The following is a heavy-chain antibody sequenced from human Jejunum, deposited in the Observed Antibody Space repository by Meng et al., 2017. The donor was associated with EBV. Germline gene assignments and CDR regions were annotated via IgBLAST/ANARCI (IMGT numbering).Heavy chain of an antibody. D-gene: IGHD2-15*01. J-gene: IGHJ4*02. Sequence: QVQLVQSWAEVKEPGASVKVSCKASGYTFNSYAIHWVRQAPGQRLEWMGWIHTDNGGTKYSQEFQDRVTITRDTSASTAYMEISSLRSEDTAVYYCVKKGTRLTTHGYHFDYWGQGTLVTVFS. CDR3: VKKGTRLTTHGYHFDY. CDR2: IHTDNGGT. CDR1: GYTFNSYA. V-gene: IGHV1-3*04.